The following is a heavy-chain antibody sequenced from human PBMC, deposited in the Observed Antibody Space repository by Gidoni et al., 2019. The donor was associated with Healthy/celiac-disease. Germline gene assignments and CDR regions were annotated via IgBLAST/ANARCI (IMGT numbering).Heavy chain of an antibody. CDR3: AKEPSIPGTTDWFDP. Sequence: EVQLLESGGGLVQPGGSLRLSCAASGVTFSSYAMSWVRQAPGKGLAWVSAICGSGGSTYYADSVKGRFTISRDNSKNSLYLQMNSLRAEDTAVYYCAKEPSIPGTTDWFDPWGQGTLVTVSS. CDR1: GVTFSSYA. D-gene: IGHD1-7*01. CDR2: ICGSGGST. J-gene: IGHJ5*02. V-gene: IGHV3-23*01.